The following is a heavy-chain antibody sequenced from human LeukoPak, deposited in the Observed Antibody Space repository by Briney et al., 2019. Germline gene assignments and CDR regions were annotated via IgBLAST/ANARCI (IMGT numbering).Heavy chain of an antibody. J-gene: IGHJ4*02. Sequence: PGGSLRLSCAASGFTFSSYAMSWVRQAPGKGLEWVSAISGSGGSTYYADSVKGRFTISRDNSKNTLYLQMNSLRAEDTAVYYCAKGHDYGGNWDLDYWGQGTLVTVSS. CDR3: AKGHDYGGNWDLDY. CDR2: ISGSGGST. D-gene: IGHD4-23*01. V-gene: IGHV3-23*01. CDR1: GFTFSSYA.